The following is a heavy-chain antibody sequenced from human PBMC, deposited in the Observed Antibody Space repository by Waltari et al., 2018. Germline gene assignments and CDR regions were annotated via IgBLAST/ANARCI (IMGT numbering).Heavy chain of an antibody. CDR3: ARVSPAAALDY. D-gene: IGHD6-13*01. J-gene: IGHJ4*02. CDR2: MYYSGST. V-gene: IGHV4-31*03. Sequence: QVQLQESGPGLVKPSQTPSLTCTVSVGSINVGGYFWSWIRQPPGKGLEWLGYMYYSGSTYYNPSLKSRLTMSVDTSKNQFSLKLTSVTAADTAVYYCARVSPAAALDYWGPGTLVTVSS. CDR1: VGSINVGGYF.